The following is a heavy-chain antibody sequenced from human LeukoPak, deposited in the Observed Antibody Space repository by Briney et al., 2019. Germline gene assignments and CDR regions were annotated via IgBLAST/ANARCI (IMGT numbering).Heavy chain of an antibody. CDR2: INTNTGNP. CDR3: ARVIYRDGYNFDY. V-gene: IGHV7-4-1*02. D-gene: IGHD5-24*01. CDR1: GYTFTSYA. Sequence: ASVKVSCTASGYTFTSYAMNWVRQAPGQGLEWMGWINTNTGNPTYAQGFTGRFVFSLDTSVSTAYLQISSLKAEDTAVYYSARVIYRDGYNFDYWGQGTLVTVSS. J-gene: IGHJ4*02.